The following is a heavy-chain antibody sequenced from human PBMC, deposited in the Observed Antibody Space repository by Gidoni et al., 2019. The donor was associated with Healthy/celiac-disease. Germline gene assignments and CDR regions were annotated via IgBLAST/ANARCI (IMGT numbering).Heavy chain of an antibody. CDR3: ARDAPSETSIIAVAGTGVDWFDP. D-gene: IGHD6-19*01. J-gene: IGHJ5*02. Sequence: QLQLQESGPGLVKPSETLSLTCTVSGCSIRSSSYYWGWIRQPPGKGLEWIGSIYYSRSTYYNPSLKSRVTISVDTSKNQFSLKLSSVTAADTAVYYCARDAPSETSIIAVAGTGVDWFDPWGQGTLVTVSS. CDR1: GCSIRSSSYY. V-gene: IGHV4-39*07. CDR2: IYYSRST.